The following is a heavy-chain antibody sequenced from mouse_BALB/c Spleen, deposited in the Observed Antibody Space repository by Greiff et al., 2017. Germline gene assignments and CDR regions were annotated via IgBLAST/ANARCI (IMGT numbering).Heavy chain of an antibody. CDR1: GYAFTNYL. CDR2: INPGSGGT. Sequence: QVHVKQSGAELVRPGTSVKVSCKASGYAFTNYLISWVKQRPGQGLEWIGVINPGSGGTNYNEKFKGKATLTADKSSSTAYMQLSSLTSDDSAVYICARSELDWTWFAYWGEGTLVTVSA. J-gene: IGHJ3*01. V-gene: IGHV1-54*01. D-gene: IGHD4-1*01. CDR3: ARSELDWTWFAY.